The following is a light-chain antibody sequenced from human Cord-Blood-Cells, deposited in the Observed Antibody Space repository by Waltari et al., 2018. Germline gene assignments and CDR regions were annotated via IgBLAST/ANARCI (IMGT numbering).Light chain of an antibody. Sequence: QSALTPPASVSGSPGPSITISCTGTSRDVGSYNLVSWYQQHPGKAPNLMIYEGSKRPSGVSNRFSGSKSGNTASLTISGLQADDEADYYCCSYAGSWVFGGGTKLTVL. J-gene: IGLJ3*02. CDR3: CSYAGSWV. V-gene: IGLV2-23*01. CDR1: SRDVGSYNL. CDR2: EGS.